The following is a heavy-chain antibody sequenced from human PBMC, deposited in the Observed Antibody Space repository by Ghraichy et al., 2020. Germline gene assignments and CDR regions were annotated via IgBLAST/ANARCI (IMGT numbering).Heavy chain of an antibody. CDR3: ARRAMVRGVPSFHDAFDI. CDR1: GGSISSYY. CDR2: IYYSGST. D-gene: IGHD3-10*01. V-gene: IGHV4-59*08. Sequence: SETLSLTCTVSGGSISSYYWSWIQQPPGKGLEWIGYIYYSGSTNYNPSLKSRVTILVDTSKNQFSLKLSSVTAADTAVYYCARRAMVRGVPSFHDAFDIWGQGTMVTVSS. J-gene: IGHJ3*02.